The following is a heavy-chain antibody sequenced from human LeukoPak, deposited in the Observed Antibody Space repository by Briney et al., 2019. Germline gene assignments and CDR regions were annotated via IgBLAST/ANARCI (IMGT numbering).Heavy chain of an antibody. Sequence: GASVKVSCKASGYTFTSYYIHWVRQAPGQGLEWMGIINPSGGSTNYAQKFQGRVTMTRDTSTSTAYMELRSLRSDDTAVYYCARAEVTSNDYWGQGTLVTVSS. CDR2: INPSGGST. J-gene: IGHJ4*02. D-gene: IGHD4-23*01. V-gene: IGHV1-46*01. CDR3: ARAEVTSNDY. CDR1: GYTFTSYY.